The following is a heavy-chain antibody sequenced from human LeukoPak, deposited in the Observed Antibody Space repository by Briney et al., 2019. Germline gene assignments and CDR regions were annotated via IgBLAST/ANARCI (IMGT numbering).Heavy chain of an antibody. CDR1: GFTFSSYS. J-gene: IGHJ3*02. Sequence: PGGSLRLSCAASGFTFSSYSMNWVRQAPGEGLEWVSSISSSSSYIYYADSVKGRFTISRDNAKNSLYLQTNSLRAEDTAVYYCARESWWAERAFDIWGQGTMVTVSS. CDR3: ARESWWAERAFDI. D-gene: IGHD2-15*01. V-gene: IGHV3-21*01. CDR2: ISSSSSYI.